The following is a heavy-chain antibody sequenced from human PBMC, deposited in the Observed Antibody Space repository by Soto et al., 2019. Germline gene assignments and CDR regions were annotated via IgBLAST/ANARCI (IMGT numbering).Heavy chain of an antibody. V-gene: IGHV3-15*07. Sequence: EVQLVESGGGLVTPGGSLTLSCAASGFRFSPAWMNWVRQAPGKGLECVGLIKSKGGGGTADYAAPVKDRFIISRDDSKYTLYLQMNSLRPEDTALYYCIWQQDFYYGRAVWGQGTTVTVSS. CDR2: IKSKGGGGTA. J-gene: IGHJ6*02. CDR1: GFRFSPAW. CDR3: IWQQDFYYGRAV. D-gene: IGHD6-13*01.